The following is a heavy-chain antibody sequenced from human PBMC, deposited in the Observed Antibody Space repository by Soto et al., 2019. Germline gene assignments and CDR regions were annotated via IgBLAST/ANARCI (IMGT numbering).Heavy chain of an antibody. CDR1: GATFSSYA. Sequence: SVKVSCKASGATFSSYAISWVRQAPGQGLEWMGGIIPIFGTANYAQKFQGRVTITADKSTSTAYMELSSLRSEDTAVYYCARGRSGYEDYYYYGMDVWGQGTTVTGSS. D-gene: IGHD5-12*01. V-gene: IGHV1-69*06. CDR2: IIPIFGTA. J-gene: IGHJ6*02. CDR3: ARGRSGYEDYYYYGMDV.